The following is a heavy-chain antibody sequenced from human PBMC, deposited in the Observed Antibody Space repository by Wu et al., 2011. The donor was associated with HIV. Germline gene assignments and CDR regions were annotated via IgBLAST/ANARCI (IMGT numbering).Heavy chain of an antibody. D-gene: IGHD3-22*01. CDR2: VNPDTGDA. V-gene: IGHV1-18*01. J-gene: IGHJ5*02. CDR1: GYTFNNYG. Sequence: QVQLVQSGAEVKKPGASVKVSCKASGYTFNNYGINWVRQAPGQGLEWMGWVNPDTGDARYSQRFQGRVAMTRDTSIATAYMELTSLRFDDTAIYFCARSDYYDTSGYYYVYNWFDPWGQGTLVTVSS. CDR3: ARSDYYDTSGYYYVYNWFDP.